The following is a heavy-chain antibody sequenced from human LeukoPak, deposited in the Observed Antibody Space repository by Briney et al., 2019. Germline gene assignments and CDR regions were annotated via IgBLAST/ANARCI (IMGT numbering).Heavy chain of an antibody. Sequence: GRSLRLSSVPPGFTLCDDPMHYVWQAPGKGLEWVSGISWNSGSIGYADSVKGRFTISRDNAKNSLYLQMNSLRAEDTALYDCAKHKAPIAATLAYWGQGTLVTVSS. D-gene: IGHD2-15*01. CDR1: GFTLCDDP. CDR3: AKHKAPIAATLAY. CDR2: ISWNSGSI. J-gene: IGHJ4*02. V-gene: IGHV3-9*01.